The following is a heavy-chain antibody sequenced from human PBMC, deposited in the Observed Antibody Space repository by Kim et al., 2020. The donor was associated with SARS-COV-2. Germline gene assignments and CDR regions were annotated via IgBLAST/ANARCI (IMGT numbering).Heavy chain of an antibody. V-gene: IGHV3-48*02. CDR3: AREPDSSGWYDTDNWFDP. D-gene: IGHD6-19*01. J-gene: IGHJ5*02. Sequence: KGRFTNSRENAKNSLYLQMNSLRDEDTAVYYCAREPDSSGWYDTDNWFDPWGQGTLVTVSS.